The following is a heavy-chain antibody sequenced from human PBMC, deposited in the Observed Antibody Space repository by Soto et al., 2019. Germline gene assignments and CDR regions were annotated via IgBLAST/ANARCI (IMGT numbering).Heavy chain of an antibody. D-gene: IGHD4-4*01. CDR2: INHSGST. V-gene: IGHV4-34*01. CDR3: ARHSNRNYGLYYFGY. CDR1: GGSFSGYY. J-gene: IGHJ4*02. Sequence: SETLSLTCAVYGGSFSGYYWSWIRQPPGKGLEWIGEINHSGSTNYNPSLKSRVTISINTSKNQFSLKVSSATAADTAVYYCARHSNRNYGLYYFGYWGLGALVTVSS.